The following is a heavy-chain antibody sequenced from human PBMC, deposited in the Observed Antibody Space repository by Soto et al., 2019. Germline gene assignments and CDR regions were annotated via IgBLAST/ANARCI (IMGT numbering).Heavy chain of an antibody. D-gene: IGHD3-22*01. Sequence: PGGSLRLSCAASGFTFSSYAMHWVRQAPGKGLEWVAVISYDGSNKYYADSVKGRFTISRDNSKNTLYLQMNSLRAEDTAVYYCARDFYDSSGKAPGYWGQGTLVTVSS. CDR1: GFTFSSYA. CDR3: ARDFYDSSGKAPGY. J-gene: IGHJ4*02. V-gene: IGHV3-30-3*01. CDR2: ISYDGSNK.